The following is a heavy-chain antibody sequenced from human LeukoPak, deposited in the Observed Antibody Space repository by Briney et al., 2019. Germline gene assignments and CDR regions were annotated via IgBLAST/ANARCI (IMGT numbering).Heavy chain of an antibody. CDR3: AKVDDYGDYVGAFDI. Sequence: GGSLRLSWAASGFLFSRYGMHWVRQATGKALEWVAVISYDGSNKYYADSVKGRFTISRDNSKNTLYLQMNSLRAEDTAVYYCAKVDDYGDYVGAFDIWGQGTMVTVSS. J-gene: IGHJ3*02. V-gene: IGHV3-30*18. CDR1: GFLFSRYG. CDR2: ISYDGSNK. D-gene: IGHD4-17*01.